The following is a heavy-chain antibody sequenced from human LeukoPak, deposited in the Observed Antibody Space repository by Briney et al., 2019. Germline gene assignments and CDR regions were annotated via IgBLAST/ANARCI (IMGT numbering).Heavy chain of an antibody. CDR1: GFTFSSYA. Sequence: GGSLRLSCAASGFTFSSYAMSWVRQAPGKGLEWVSAISGGGGAYYADSVKGRITISRDNSKNTLCLQMNSLRAEDTAIYYCAKSFAGAVAGSRGLDYWGQGTLVTVSS. D-gene: IGHD6-19*01. CDR2: ISGGGGA. CDR3: AKSFAGAVAGSRGLDY. V-gene: IGHV3-23*01. J-gene: IGHJ4*02.